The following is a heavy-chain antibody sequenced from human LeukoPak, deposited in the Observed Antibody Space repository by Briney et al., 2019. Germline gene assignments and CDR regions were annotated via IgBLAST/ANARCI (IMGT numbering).Heavy chain of an antibody. CDR2: INPNSGGT. D-gene: IGHD3-22*01. V-gene: IGHV1-2*02. Sequence: ASVKVSCKASGYTFTGYYMHWVRQAPGQGLEWMGWINPNSGGTSYAQKFQGRVTMTRDTSISTAYMELSRLRSDDTAVYYCAREGYPLSCYYDSSGYGFWFDPWGQGTLVTVSS. CDR1: GYTFTGYY. J-gene: IGHJ5*02. CDR3: AREGYPLSCYYDSSGYGFWFDP.